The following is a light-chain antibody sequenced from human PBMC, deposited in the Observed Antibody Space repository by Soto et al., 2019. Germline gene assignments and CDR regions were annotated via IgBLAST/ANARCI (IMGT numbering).Light chain of an antibody. J-gene: IGKJ5*01. CDR3: QQYGSSPIT. Sequence: EIVLTQSPGTLSLSPGERATLSCRASQSVSSTYLAWYQQTPGQAPRLLIYGASTRATGIPDRFSGSGSGTDFTLTISRLEPEDFAVYYCQQYGSSPITFGQGTRLEIK. CDR2: GAS. V-gene: IGKV3-20*01. CDR1: QSVSSTY.